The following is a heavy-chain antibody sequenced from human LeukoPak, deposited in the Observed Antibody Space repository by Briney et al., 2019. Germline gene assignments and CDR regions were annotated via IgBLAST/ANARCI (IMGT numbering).Heavy chain of an antibody. V-gene: IGHV3-21*04. Sequence: PGGSLRLSCAASGFTFSSYAMSWVRQAPGKGLEWVSSISSSSSYIYYADSVKGRFTISRDNAKNSLYLQMNSLRAEDTALYYCAKDINFGVAGTINYFDYWGQGTLVTVSS. CDR1: GFTFSSYA. CDR3: AKDINFGVAGTINYFDY. D-gene: IGHD6-19*01. CDR2: ISSSSSYI. J-gene: IGHJ4*02.